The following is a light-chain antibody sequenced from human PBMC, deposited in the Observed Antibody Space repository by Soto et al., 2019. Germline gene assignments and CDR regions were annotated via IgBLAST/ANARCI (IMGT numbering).Light chain of an antibody. Sequence: QSVLTQPASVSGSPGQSITISCTGTSSDVGSYNLVSWYQQHPGKAPKLMIYEGIKRPSGVSNRFSGSKSGNTASLTISGIHAEDEADDYCCSYAGSSADVVFGGGTKLTVL. V-gene: IGLV2-23*01. CDR1: SSDVGSYNL. CDR3: CSYAGSSADVV. J-gene: IGLJ2*01. CDR2: EGI.